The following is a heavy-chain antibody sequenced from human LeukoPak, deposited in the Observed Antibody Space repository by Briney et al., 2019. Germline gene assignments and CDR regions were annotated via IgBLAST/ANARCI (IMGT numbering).Heavy chain of an antibody. J-gene: IGHJ3*02. Sequence: SETLSPTCIVSGGSISTYYWTWIRQPPGKGLEWIGYIYHSGTTYYNPSLKTRVTMSLDTSRNQLSLKLYSVTAADTAVYYCARNLGAVVTPGWAYDIWGQGTMVTVSS. CDR3: ARNLGAVVTPGWAYDI. V-gene: IGHV4-59*06. CDR2: IYHSGTT. D-gene: IGHD4-23*01. CDR1: GGSISTYY.